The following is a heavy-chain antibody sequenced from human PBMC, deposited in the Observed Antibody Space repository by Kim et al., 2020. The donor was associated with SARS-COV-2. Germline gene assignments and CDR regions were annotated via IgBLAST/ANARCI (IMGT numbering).Heavy chain of an antibody. D-gene: IGHD4-17*01. V-gene: IGHV3-7*03. J-gene: IGHJ5*02. CDR2: IKQDGSEK. CDR3: ARGLRWGRDWFDP. Sequence: GGSLRLSCAAPGFTFSRYWMSWVRQAPGKGLEWVANIKQDGSEKYYVDSVKGRFTISRDNAKNSLYLQMNSLRAEDTAMYYCARGLRWGRDWFDPWGQGTLVTVSS. CDR1: GFTFSRYW.